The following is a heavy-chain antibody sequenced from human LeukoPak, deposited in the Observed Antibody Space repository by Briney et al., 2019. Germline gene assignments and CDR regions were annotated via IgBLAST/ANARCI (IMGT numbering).Heavy chain of an antibody. Sequence: GGSLRLSCAASGFTFSSYSMIWVRQAPGKGLEWVSSISSRSNYIYYADSVKGRFTISRDNAKNSLYLQMNSLRAEDTAVYYCARGGLDDDGDYLDAFDIWGQGTMVTVSS. J-gene: IGHJ3*02. CDR3: ARGGLDDDGDYLDAFDI. V-gene: IGHV3-21*06. CDR2: ISSRSNYI. CDR1: GFTFSSYS. D-gene: IGHD4-17*01.